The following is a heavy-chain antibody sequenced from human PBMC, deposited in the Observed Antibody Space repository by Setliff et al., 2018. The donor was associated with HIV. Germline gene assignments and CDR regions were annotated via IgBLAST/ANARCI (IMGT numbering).Heavy chain of an antibody. CDR1: GASFSGYY. CDR3: ARVRLRVPPSIFDY. D-gene: IGHD2-2*01. Sequence: PSETLSLTCAVYGASFSGYYWAWIRQSPGTGLEWIGEINHSGITNYNPTLKSRVTISTDTSKNQFSLRLKSVTAADTAVYYCARVRLRVPPSIFDYWGQGALVTVSS. J-gene: IGHJ4*02. V-gene: IGHV4-34*01. CDR2: INHSGIT.